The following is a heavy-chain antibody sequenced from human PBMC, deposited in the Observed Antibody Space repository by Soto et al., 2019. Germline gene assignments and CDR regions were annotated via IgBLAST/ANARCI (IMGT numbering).Heavy chain of an antibody. Sequence: GASVKVSCKASGYTFTSYAMLWVRQAPGQRLEWMGWINAGNGNTKYSQKFQGRVTITRDTSASTAYMELSSLRSEDTAVYYCSRVDPGETSPFDHWGQGTLVTVSS. CDR2: INAGNGNT. D-gene: IGHD3-10*01. J-gene: IGHJ4*02. CDR3: SRVDPGETSPFDH. V-gene: IGHV1-3*01. CDR1: GYTFTSYA.